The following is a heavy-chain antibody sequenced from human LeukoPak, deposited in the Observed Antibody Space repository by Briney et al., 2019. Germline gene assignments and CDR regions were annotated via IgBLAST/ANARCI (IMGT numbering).Heavy chain of an antibody. CDR1: GFTFSSYA. Sequence: PGRSLRLSCAASGFTFSSYAMHWVRQAPGKGLEWVAVVWYDGSKTYSADSVKGRITISRDDSKNTLYLQMNSPRAEDTAVYYCARGVDYYDSSGTIDYWGQGTLVTVSS. CDR2: VWYDGSKT. D-gene: IGHD3-22*01. V-gene: IGHV3-33*01. J-gene: IGHJ4*02. CDR3: ARGVDYYDSSGTIDY.